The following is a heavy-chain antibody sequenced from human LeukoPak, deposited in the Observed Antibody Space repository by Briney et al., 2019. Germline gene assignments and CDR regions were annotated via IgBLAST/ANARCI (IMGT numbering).Heavy chain of an antibody. CDR1: GYTFTSYD. Sequence: ASVKVSCKASGYTFTSYDINWVRQATGQGLEWMGWMNPNSGNTGYAQKLQGRVTMTTDTSTSTAYMELRSLRSDDTAVYYCASGIKDYYDSSGYYPGAFDIWGQGTMVTVSS. D-gene: IGHD3-22*01. J-gene: IGHJ3*02. CDR3: ASGIKDYYDSSGYYPGAFDI. V-gene: IGHV1-8*01. CDR2: MNPNSGNT.